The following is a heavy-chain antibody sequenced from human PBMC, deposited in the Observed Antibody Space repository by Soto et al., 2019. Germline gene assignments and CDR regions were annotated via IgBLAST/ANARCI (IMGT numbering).Heavy chain of an antibody. V-gene: IGHV5-10-1*01. CDR2: IDPSDSQT. CDR1: GYSFAGYW. J-gene: IGHJ4*02. D-gene: IGHD3-22*01. Sequence: GESLKISCNGSGYSFAGYWITWVRQKPGKGLEWMGRIDPSDSQTYYSPSFRGHVTISATKSITTVFLQWSSLRASDTAMYYCARQIYDSDTGPNFQYYFESWGQGTPVTVSS. CDR3: ARQIYDSDTGPNFQYYFES.